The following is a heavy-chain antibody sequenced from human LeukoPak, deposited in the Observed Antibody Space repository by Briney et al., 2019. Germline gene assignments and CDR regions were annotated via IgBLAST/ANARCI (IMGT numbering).Heavy chain of an antibody. D-gene: IGHD4-17*01. Sequence: SETGYLTCSGSNYSISNSLYWGWLRQPPGKGLEWIGSIYRSGSTFYNPSLKSRVTISLDTSKNQFSLKLSSVTAADTAVYFCARGTYGYYMDVWGKGTMVTVSS. CDR1: NYSISNSLY. V-gene: IGHV4-38-2*02. CDR2: IYRSGST. CDR3: ARGTYGYYMDV. J-gene: IGHJ6*03.